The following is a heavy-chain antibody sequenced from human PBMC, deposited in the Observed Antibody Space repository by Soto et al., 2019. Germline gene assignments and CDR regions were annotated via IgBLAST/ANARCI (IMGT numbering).Heavy chain of an antibody. D-gene: IGHD2-2*03. CDR2: ITSDGSST. CDR3: ASLSLDRESRA. Sequence: GGSLRLSCAASGFTFSKYWMYWVRQAPGKGLVCVSRITSDGSSTNYADSVKGRFTISRDNAKNTLYLEMNSLRAEDTAVYYCASLSLDRESRAWGQGTLVTVSS. V-gene: IGHV3-74*01. CDR1: GFTFSKYW. J-gene: IGHJ4*02.